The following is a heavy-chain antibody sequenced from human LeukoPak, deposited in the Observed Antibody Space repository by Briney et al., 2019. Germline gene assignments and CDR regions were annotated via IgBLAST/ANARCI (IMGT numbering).Heavy chain of an antibody. J-gene: IGHJ3*02. CDR1: GFTFSSYG. CDR3: AKDDTYSGYAAGGAFDI. Sequence: GGSLRLSCAASGFTFSSYGMHWVRQAPCKGLEWVAFIRYDGSNKYYADSVKGRFTISRDNSKNTLYLQMNSLRAEDTAVYYCAKDDTYSGYAAGGAFDIWGQGTMVTVSS. CDR2: IRYDGSNK. D-gene: IGHD5-12*01. V-gene: IGHV3-30*02.